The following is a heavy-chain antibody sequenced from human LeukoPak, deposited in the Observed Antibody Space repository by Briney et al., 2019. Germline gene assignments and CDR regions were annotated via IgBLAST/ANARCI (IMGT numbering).Heavy chain of an antibody. CDR1: GFTFSSYA. Sequence: PGGSLRLSCAASGFTFSSYAMSWVRQAPGKGLEWVSGIRDSGGSTYYAGSVKGRFTISRDNSKSTLYLQMNSLRAEDTAVYYCAKGSCSGGTCSFDDWGQGTLVTVSS. J-gene: IGHJ4*02. CDR2: IRDSGGST. V-gene: IGHV3-23*01. CDR3: AKGSCSGGTCSFDD. D-gene: IGHD2-15*01.